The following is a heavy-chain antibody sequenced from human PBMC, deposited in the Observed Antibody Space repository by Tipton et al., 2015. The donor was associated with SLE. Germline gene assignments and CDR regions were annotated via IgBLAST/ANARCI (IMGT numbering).Heavy chain of an antibody. CDR3: ASSGRYGSSWFWFDY. CDR2: IYHSGST. V-gene: IGHV4-30-2*01. CDR1: GGSISSGGYS. D-gene: IGHD6-13*01. J-gene: IGHJ4*02. Sequence: TLSLTCAVSGGSISSGGYSWSWIRQPPGKGLEWIGYIYHSGSTYYNPSLKSRVTISVDRSKNQFSLKLSSVTAADTAVYYCASSGRYGSSWFWFDYWGQGTLVTVSS.